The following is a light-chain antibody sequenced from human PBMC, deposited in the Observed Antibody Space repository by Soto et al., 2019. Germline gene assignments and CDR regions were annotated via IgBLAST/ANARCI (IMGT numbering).Light chain of an antibody. CDR1: SSDVGGYNY. CDR3: SSYTSSNTLV. CDR2: DVN. Sequence: QSALTQPASVSGSPGQSITISCTGTSSDVGGYNYVSWYQQHPGKAPKLMIYDVNSRPSGVSNRFSGSKSGNTASLTISGLQAEDEADYYCSSYTSSNTLVFGTGTKVTVL. J-gene: IGLJ1*01. V-gene: IGLV2-14*01.